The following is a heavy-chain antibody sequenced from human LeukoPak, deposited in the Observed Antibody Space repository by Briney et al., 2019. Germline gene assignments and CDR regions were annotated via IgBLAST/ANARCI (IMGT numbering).Heavy chain of an antibody. CDR1: GFTFSSYG. V-gene: IGHV3-33*01. D-gene: IGHD3/OR15-3a*01. J-gene: IGHJ4*02. CDR2: IWYDGSNK. CDR3: ARAVGPFDY. Sequence: GRSLRLSCAASGFTFSSYGMHWVRQAPGKGLEWVAVIWYDGSNKYYADSVKGRFTISRDNSKNTLYLQLNSLRAEDTAVYYCARAVGPFDYWGQGTLVTVSS.